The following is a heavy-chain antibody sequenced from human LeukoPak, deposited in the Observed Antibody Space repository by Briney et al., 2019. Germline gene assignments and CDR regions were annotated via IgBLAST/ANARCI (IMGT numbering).Heavy chain of an antibody. CDR1: GFTFSSYA. CDR2: ISGSGGST. V-gene: IGHV3-23*01. J-gene: IGHJ4*02. Sequence: HPGGSLRLSCAASGFTFSSYAMSWVRQAPGKGLEWVSAISGSGGSTYYADSVKGRFTISRDNSKNTLYLQMNSLRAEDTAVYYCAKATYSGSFPYLDYWGRGTLVTVSS. D-gene: IGHD1-26*01. CDR3: AKATYSGSFPYLDY.